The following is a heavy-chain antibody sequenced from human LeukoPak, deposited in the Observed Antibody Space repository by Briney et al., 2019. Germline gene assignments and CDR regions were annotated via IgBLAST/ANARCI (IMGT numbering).Heavy chain of an antibody. CDR1: GGSFSGYY. CDR3: ASRKALARPYYYYGMDV. D-gene: IGHD6-6*01. V-gene: IGHV4-34*01. CDR2: INHSGST. J-gene: IGHJ6*02. Sequence: PSETLSLTCAVYGGSFSGYYWSWIRQPPGKGLEWIGEINHSGSTNYNPSLKSRVTISVDTSKNQFSLKLSSVTAADTAVYYCASRKALARPYYYYGMDVWGQGTTVTVSS.